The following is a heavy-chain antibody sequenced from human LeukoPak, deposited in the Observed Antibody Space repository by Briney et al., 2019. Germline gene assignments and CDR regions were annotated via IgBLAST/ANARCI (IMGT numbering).Heavy chain of an antibody. CDR1: GYTFTGYY. V-gene: IGHV1-2*02. CDR3: ARVVVNGGDYFDY. CDR2: INPNSGGT. D-gene: IGHD2-15*01. J-gene: IGHJ4*02. Sequence: APVKVSCKASGYTFTGYYMHWVRQAPGQGLEWMGWINPNSGGTNYAQKFQGRVTMTRNTSISTAYMELSRLRSDDTAVYYCARVVVNGGDYFDYWGQGTLVTVSS.